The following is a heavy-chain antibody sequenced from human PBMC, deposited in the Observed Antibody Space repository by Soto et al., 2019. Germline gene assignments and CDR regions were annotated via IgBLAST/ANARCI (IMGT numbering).Heavy chain of an antibody. CDR3: ARDNRFWSGYYTDYFYYGMDV. D-gene: IGHD3-3*01. CDR2: ITTGGYI. Sequence: PGGSLRLSCTASGFIFSTFSVNWVRQAPGKGLEWVSSITTGGYIYYSGSVQGRSTISRDDAKNSVSLQMNSLRAEDTAVYYCARDNRFWSGYYTDYFYYGMDVWGQGTTVTVSS. J-gene: IGHJ6*02. CDR1: GFIFSTFS. V-gene: IGHV3-21*01.